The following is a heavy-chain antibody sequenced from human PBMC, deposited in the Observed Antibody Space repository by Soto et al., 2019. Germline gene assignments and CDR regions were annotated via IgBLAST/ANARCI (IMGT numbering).Heavy chain of an antibody. CDR3: ARYSSWYYFDY. Sequence: EVQLVESGGGLVQPGGSLRLSCAASGFSFSSYDMHWVRQTPGKGLEYVSAISSNGGSTYYANSVKGRFTISRDNSKNTLYLQMGSLRAEDMAVYYCARYSSWYYFDYWGQGTLVTVSS. D-gene: IGHD6-13*01. CDR1: GFSFSSYD. CDR2: ISSNGGST. J-gene: IGHJ4*02. V-gene: IGHV3-64*01.